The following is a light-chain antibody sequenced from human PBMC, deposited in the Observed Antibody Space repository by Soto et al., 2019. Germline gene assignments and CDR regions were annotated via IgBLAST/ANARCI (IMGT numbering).Light chain of an antibody. J-gene: IGKJ1*01. CDR2: GAS. CDR3: QQYGTFST. CDR1: QGMSTY. Sequence: IPLTPSPYFPPASFWDRGTISFRASQGMSTYVAWYQQKPGKAPKLLIYGASTLQSGVPSRFSGSASGTEFTLTISSLQPDDFATYYCQQYGTFSTFGQGTKVDI. V-gene: IGKV1-9*01.